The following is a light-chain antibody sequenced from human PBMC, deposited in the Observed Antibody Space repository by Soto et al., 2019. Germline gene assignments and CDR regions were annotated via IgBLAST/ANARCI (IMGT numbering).Light chain of an antibody. J-gene: IGKJ1*01. CDR2: WAS. CDR3: LQCYNTPWT. V-gene: IGKV4-1*01. CDR1: QSVLFGSNNKNY. Sequence: DIVMTQSPDSLAVSLGERATINCKSSQSVLFGSNNKNYLAWFQQKPGQPPKLLIYWASTRESGVPDRFSGSGSGTDFTLNISSLQAQDVAVYSCLQCYNTPWTFGQGTKVEIK.